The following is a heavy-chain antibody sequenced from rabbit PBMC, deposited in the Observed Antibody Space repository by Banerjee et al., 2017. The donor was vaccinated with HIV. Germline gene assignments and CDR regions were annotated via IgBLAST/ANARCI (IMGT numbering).Heavy chain of an antibody. Sequence: QQQLVESGGGLVTLGGSLKLSCKASGIDFSSYGISWVRQAPGKGLEWIAYIYPDYGSTDYARWAKGRFTISKTSSTTVTLEMTSLTAADTATYFCTRGVRLWGPGTLVTVS. D-gene: IGHD1-1*01. CDR1: GIDFSSYG. CDR2: IYPDYGST. V-gene: IGHV1S45*01. J-gene: IGHJ4*01. CDR3: TRGVRL.